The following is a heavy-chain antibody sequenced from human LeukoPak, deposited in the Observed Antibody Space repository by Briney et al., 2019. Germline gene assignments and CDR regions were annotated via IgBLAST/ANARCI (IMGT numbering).Heavy chain of an antibody. CDR3: ARVGTVTTYYYYYYMDV. D-gene: IGHD4-17*01. CDR2: ISSSSSYI. CDR1: GFTFSSYS. V-gene: IGHV3-21*01. Sequence: GGSLRLSCAASGFTFSSYSMNWVRQAPGKGLEWVSSISSSSSYIYYADSVKGRFTISRDNAKNSLYLQMNSLRAEDTAVYYCARVGTVTTYYYYYYMDVWGRGTTVTVSS. J-gene: IGHJ6*03.